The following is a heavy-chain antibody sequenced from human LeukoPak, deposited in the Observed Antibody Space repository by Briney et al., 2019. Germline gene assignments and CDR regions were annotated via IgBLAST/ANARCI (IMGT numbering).Heavy chain of an antibody. J-gene: IGHJ4*02. CDR1: GFTFSNYA. CDR3: AKPAISSRGWYYDY. V-gene: IGHV3-23*01. D-gene: IGHD6-19*01. Sequence: PGGSLRLSCAASGFTFSNYAMSWVRQAPGKGLEWVSAINDSGGSTYYADSVKGRLTISRDNSKNTLYLQMNSLRAEDTAVYYCAKPAISSRGWYYDYWGQGTLVTVSS. CDR2: INDSGGST.